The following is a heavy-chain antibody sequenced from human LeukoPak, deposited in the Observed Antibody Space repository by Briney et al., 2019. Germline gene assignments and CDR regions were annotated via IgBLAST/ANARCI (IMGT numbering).Heavy chain of an antibody. J-gene: IGHJ4*02. CDR2: LYYSGTT. CDR3: AFWNTYYSASGEYN. CDR1: GGSIRGTSYY. D-gene: IGHD3-3*01. V-gene: IGHV4-39*07. Sequence: PSETLSLTCTVSGGSIRGTSYYLGWIRQTPGEGLEWIGGLYYSGTTYYNPSLESRVTISLDPSKNQFSLKLTSVTAADTAIYYRAFWNTYYSASGEYNWGQGTTVTVSS.